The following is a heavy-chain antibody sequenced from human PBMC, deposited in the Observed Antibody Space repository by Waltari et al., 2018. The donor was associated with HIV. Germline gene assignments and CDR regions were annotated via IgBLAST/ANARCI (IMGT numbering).Heavy chain of an antibody. V-gene: IGHV1-8*01. CDR3: VRAAIYSRGCFDY. CDR2: MNPNSGDT. CDR1: GYTFTSYD. Sequence: QVQLVQSGAEVKKPGASVKVSCKASGYTFTSYDINWVRQATGQGLEWMGWMNPNSGDTGYAQKFQGRIIMTSNTSISTVYMELSSLTSEETAVYYCVRAAIYSRGCFDYWGQGTLVTVSS. J-gene: IGHJ4*02. D-gene: IGHD6-19*01.